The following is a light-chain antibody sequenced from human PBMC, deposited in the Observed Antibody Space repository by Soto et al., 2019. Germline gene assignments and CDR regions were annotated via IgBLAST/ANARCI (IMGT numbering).Light chain of an antibody. Sequence: PGTVSLSPGERATLSCRASQSVASSYLAWYQQRPGQAPRLLIYGASSRATGIPVRFSGSGSGTDFTLTISSLEPEDFAVYYCQQYGSSPWTFGQGTKVDIK. J-gene: IGKJ1*01. CDR1: QSVASSY. CDR2: GAS. V-gene: IGKV3-20*01. CDR3: QQYGSSPWT.